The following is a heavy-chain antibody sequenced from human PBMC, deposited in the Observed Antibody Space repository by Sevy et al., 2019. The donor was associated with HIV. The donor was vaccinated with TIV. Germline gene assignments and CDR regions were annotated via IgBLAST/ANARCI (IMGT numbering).Heavy chain of an antibody. V-gene: IGHV1-2*02. D-gene: IGHD3-3*02. Sequence: ASVKVSCKTSASTFTAYYMLWLRQAPGQGLEWMGWINPNSDGTKYAQRFQGRVSMTADTSISTAYKELSRLTSDDTAVYYCARDRVIFGGGGGLDVWGQGTTVTVSS. CDR2: INPNSDGT. J-gene: IGHJ6*02. CDR3: ARDRVIFGGGGGLDV. CDR1: ASTFTAYY.